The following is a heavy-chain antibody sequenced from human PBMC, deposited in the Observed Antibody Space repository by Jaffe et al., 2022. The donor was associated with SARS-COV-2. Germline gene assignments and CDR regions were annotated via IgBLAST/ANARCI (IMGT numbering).Heavy chain of an antibody. CDR3: ARLGLVVPAADDWFDP. D-gene: IGHD2-2*01. J-gene: IGHJ5*02. V-gene: IGHV1-18*01. CDR1: GYTFTNYA. CDR2: ISAYNGRT. Sequence: QVQLVQSGTEVKKPGASVKVSCKASGYTFTNYAVTWVRQAPGQGLEWMGWISAYNGRTNYAQKLQGRVTMTIDTSTSTAYMELRSLTSDDTAVYYCARLGLVVPAADDWFDPWGQGTLVIVSS.